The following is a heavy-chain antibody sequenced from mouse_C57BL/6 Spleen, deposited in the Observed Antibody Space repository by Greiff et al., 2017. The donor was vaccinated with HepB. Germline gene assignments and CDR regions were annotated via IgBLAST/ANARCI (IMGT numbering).Heavy chain of an antibody. J-gene: IGHJ1*03. CDR3: ARYGTTVVGWYFDV. D-gene: IGHD1-1*01. CDR1: GYTFTDYN. Sequence: VHVKQSGPELVKPGASVKIPCKASGYTFTDYNMDWVKQSHGKSLEWIGDINPNNGGTIYNQKFKGKATLTVDKSSSTAYMELRSLTSEDTAVYYCARYGTTVVGWYFDVWGTGTTVTVSS. CDR2: INPNNGGT. V-gene: IGHV1-18*01.